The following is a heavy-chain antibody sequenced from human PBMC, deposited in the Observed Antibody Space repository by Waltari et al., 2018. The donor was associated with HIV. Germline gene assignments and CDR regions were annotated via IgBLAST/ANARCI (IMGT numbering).Heavy chain of an antibody. J-gene: IGHJ6*02. CDR2: KKQSGRGK. V-gene: IGHV3-7*01. Sequence: EVQLVESGGGLVQPGGSLRLSCAASGFTFSSYWMSWVRQAAGRGVGVGGKKKQSGRGKNYVDFGKGRFTLSRDKPKDSLDLQMDSLRAEETAFYYRWDKAEYHLTQFYYYYGMDVWGQGTTVTVSS. CDR3: WDKAEYHLTQFYYYYGMDV. CDR1: GFTFSSYW. D-gene: IGHD1-26*01.